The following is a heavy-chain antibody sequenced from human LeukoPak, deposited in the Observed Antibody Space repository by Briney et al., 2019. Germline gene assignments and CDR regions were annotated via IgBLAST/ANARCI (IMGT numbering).Heavy chain of an antibody. D-gene: IGHD3-10*01. Sequence: GRSLRLSCAASGFTFSSYAMHLVRQAPGKGLEWVAVIVYDGSKKYYADSVKCRLTISRDNSKNTLYLQMNSLRFEDTAVYYCARGPPGPAGYFQYWGQGTLVTVSS. J-gene: IGHJ1*01. V-gene: IGHV3-30-3*01. CDR2: IVYDGSKK. CDR1: GFTFSSYA. CDR3: ARGPPGPAGYFQY.